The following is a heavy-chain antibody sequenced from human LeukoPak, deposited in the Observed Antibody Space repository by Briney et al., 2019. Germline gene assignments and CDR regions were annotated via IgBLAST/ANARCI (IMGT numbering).Heavy chain of an antibody. CDR1: GFTFSSYN. CDR3: ARGNTAIAFDY. CDR2: ISSSSSYI. D-gene: IGHD5-18*01. Sequence: GGSLRLSCAASGFTFSSYNMNWVRQAPGKGLEWVSSISSSSSYIYYADSVKGRFTISRDNAKNSLYLQMNSLRAEDTAVYYCARGNTAIAFDYWGQGTLVTVSS. J-gene: IGHJ4*02. V-gene: IGHV3-21*01.